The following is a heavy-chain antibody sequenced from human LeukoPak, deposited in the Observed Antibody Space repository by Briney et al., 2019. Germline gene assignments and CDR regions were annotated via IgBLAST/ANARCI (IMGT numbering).Heavy chain of an antibody. D-gene: IGHD3-9*01. J-gene: IGHJ4*02. CDR2: ISGSGAST. CDR1: GFTFSSYA. Sequence: GGSLRLSCAASGFTFSSYAMSWVRQAPGKGLEWVSAISGSGASTYYADAVKGRFTISRDNSKNTLYLQMNSLRAEDTAVYYCAKLSGYDILTGYFDYWGQGTLVTVSS. CDR3: AKLSGYDILTGYFDY. V-gene: IGHV3-23*01.